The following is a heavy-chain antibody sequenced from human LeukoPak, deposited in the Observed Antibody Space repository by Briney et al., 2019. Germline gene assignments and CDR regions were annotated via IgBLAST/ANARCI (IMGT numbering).Heavy chain of an antibody. CDR3: ARDLDDILTGYYMGFDY. D-gene: IGHD3-9*01. V-gene: IGHV1-18*04. CDR1: GYTFTSYG. Sequence: ASVKVSCKASGYTFTSYGISWVRQAPGQGLEWIGWISAYNGNTNYAQKLQGRVTMTTDTSTSTAYMELRSLRSDDTAVYYCARDLDDILTGYYMGFDYWGQGTLVTVSS. CDR2: ISAYNGNT. J-gene: IGHJ4*02.